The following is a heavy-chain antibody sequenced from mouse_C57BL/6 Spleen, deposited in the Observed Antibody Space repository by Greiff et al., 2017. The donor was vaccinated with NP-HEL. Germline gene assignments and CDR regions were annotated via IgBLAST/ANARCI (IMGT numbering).Heavy chain of an antibody. Sequence: DVKLQESGGDLVKPGGSLKLSCAASGFTFSSYGMSWVRQTPDKRLEWVATISSGGSYTYYPDSVKGRFTISIDNAKNTLYLQMSSLKSEDTAMYYCARHPLITTVVATDYAMDYWGQGTSVTVSS. CDR1: GFTFSSYG. CDR2: ISSGGSYT. CDR3: ARHPLITTVVATDYAMDY. J-gene: IGHJ4*01. D-gene: IGHD1-1*01. V-gene: IGHV5-6*02.